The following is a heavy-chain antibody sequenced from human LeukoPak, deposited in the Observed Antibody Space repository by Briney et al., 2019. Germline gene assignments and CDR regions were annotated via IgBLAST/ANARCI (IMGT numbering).Heavy chain of an antibody. CDR1: GFSLRNYW. V-gene: IGHV3-74*01. CDR2: VSTDGTTT. D-gene: IGHD3-10*01. CDR3: ARTRGRTVFDL. Sequence: GGSLRLSCAASGFSLRNYWMHWVRHVPGRGLVWVSHVSTDGTTTNYADSVKGRLTISRDNARNTLSLQVSSLKVEDTGVYFCARTRGRTVFDLWGQGTMVTVSS. J-gene: IGHJ3*01.